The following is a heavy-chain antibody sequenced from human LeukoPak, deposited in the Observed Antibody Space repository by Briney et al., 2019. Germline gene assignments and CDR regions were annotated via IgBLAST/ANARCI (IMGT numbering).Heavy chain of an antibody. D-gene: IGHD2-2*01. CDR1: GGSISSGGYY. J-gene: IGHJ3*02. CDR3: ARGGCSSTSCYRIDDAFDI. Sequence: PSQTLSLTCTVSGGSISSGGYYWSWTRQHPGKGLEWIGYIYYSGSTYYNPSLKSRVTISVDTSKNQFSLKLGSVTAADTAVYYCARGGCSSTSCYRIDDAFDIWGQGTMVTVSS. V-gene: IGHV4-31*03. CDR2: IYYSGST.